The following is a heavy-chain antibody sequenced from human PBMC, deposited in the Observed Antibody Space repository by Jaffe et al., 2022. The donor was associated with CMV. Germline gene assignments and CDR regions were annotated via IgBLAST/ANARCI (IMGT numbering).Heavy chain of an antibody. V-gene: IGHV1-2*02. CDR2: INPNSGGT. D-gene: IGHD3-10*01. CDR1: GYTFTGYY. Sequence: QVQLVQSGAEVKKPGASVKVSCKASGYTFTGYYMHWVRQAPGQGLEWMGWINPNSGGTNYAQKFQGRVTMTRDTSISTAYMELSRLRSDDTAVYYCARDGITMVRGGRRGMDVWGQGTTVTVSS. CDR3: ARDGITMVRGGRRGMDV. J-gene: IGHJ6*02.